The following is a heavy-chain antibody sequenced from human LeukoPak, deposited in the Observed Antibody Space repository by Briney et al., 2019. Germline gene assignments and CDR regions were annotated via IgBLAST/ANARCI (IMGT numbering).Heavy chain of an antibody. CDR2: INSEGKST. V-gene: IGHV3-74*03. J-gene: IGHJ4*02. CDR3: ASTPPERCSGHDCYPYFDY. D-gene: IGHD2-21*01. CDR1: AFTFSSRW. Sequence: PGGSLRLSCVSSAFTFSSRWMHWVRQVPGRRPMWVSGINSEGKSTAYADSVKGRFTISRDNARNTMYLQMNSLRAEDTAVYYCASTPPERCSGHDCYPYFDYWGQGTLVTVSS.